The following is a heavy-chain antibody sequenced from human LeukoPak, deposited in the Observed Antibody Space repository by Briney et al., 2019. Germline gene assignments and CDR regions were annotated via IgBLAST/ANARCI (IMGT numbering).Heavy chain of an antibody. D-gene: IGHD5-24*01. CDR1: GGSISSYY. J-gene: IGHJ6*02. Sequence: SETLSLTCIVSGGSISSYYWSWIRLPPGKGLEWIGYIYYSGSTNYNPSLKSRVTMSVDTSKNQFSLRLNSVTAADTAVYYCARDRWMDVWGQGTTVTVSS. CDR2: IYYSGST. CDR3: ARDRWMDV. V-gene: IGHV4-59*01.